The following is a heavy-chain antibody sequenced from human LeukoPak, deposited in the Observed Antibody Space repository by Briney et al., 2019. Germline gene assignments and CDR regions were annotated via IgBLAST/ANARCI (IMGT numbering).Heavy chain of an antibody. CDR1: GFTFSDYY. Sequence: GSLRLSCAASGFTFSDYYMSWIRQAPGKGLEWVSYISSSSSYTNYADSVKGRFTIFRDNAKNSLYLQMNSLRAEDTAVYYCARYLKNFAVDWGQGTLVTVSS. J-gene: IGHJ4*02. D-gene: IGHD6-19*01. CDR2: ISSSSSYT. CDR3: ARYLKNFAVD. V-gene: IGHV3-11*06.